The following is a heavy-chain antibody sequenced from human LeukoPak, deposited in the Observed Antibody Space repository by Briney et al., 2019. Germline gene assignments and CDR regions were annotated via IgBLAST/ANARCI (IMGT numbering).Heavy chain of an antibody. D-gene: IGHD3-3*01. CDR3: ARGAYDFWSGYSTFDY. J-gene: IGHJ4*02. Sequence: GASVKVSCKASGYTFTSYAMHWVRQAPGQRLEWMGWINAGNGNTKYSQKFQGRVTITRDTSASTAYMELSSLRSEDTAVYYCARGAYDFWSGYSTFDYWGQGTLVTVSS. V-gene: IGHV1-3*01. CDR2: INAGNGNT. CDR1: GYTFTSYA.